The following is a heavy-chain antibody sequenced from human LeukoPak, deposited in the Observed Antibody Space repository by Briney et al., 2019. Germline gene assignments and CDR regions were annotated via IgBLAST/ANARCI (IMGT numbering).Heavy chain of an antibody. CDR2: ISSSSGTI. CDR3: ARVVSGYLNNY. Sequence: GGSLRPSCAASGFAFSSYSMNWVRQAPGKGLEWVSCISSSSGTIYYADSVKGRFTISRDNAKNSLYLQMNSLRAEDTAVYYCARVVSGYLNNYWGQGTLVTVSS. J-gene: IGHJ4*02. D-gene: IGHD5-12*01. V-gene: IGHV3-48*01. CDR1: GFAFSSYS.